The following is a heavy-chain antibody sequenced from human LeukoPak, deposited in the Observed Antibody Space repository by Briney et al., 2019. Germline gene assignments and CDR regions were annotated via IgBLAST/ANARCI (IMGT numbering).Heavy chain of an antibody. CDR1: GGSFSGYY. CDR2: INHSGST. J-gene: IGHJ4*02. Sequence: SETVSLTCAVYGGSFSGYYWSWIRQPPGKGLEWIGEINHSGSTNYNPSLKSRVTISVDTSKNQFSLKLSSVTAADTAVYYCATRGGLQGNCSSTSCYPFDYWGQGTLVTVSS. V-gene: IGHV4-34*01. D-gene: IGHD2-2*01. CDR3: ATRGGLQGNCSSTSCYPFDY.